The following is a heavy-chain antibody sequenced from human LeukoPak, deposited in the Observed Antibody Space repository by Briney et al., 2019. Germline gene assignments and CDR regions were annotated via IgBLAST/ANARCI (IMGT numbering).Heavy chain of an antibody. V-gene: IGHV4-39*07. CDR1: GGSISSRSYY. J-gene: IGHJ5*02. CDR3: TNYSTSSGGFDP. CDR2: IYYSGST. D-gene: IGHD6-6*01. Sequence: PSETLSLTCTVSGGSISSRSYYWGWIRQPPGKGLEWIGTIYYSGSTYYNPSLKSRVTISVDTSKNQFSLKMSSVTAADTAMYYCTNYSTSSGGFDPWGQGTLVTVSS.